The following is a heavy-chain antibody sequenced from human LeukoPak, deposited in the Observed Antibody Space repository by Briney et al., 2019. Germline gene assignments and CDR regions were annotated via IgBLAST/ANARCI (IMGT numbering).Heavy chain of an antibody. J-gene: IGHJ3*02. CDR1: GFTVSSNY. CDR2: IYSGGST. Sequence: GGSLRLSCAASGFTVSSNYMSWVRQAPGKGLEWVSLIYSGGSTYYADSVKGRFTISRDNSKNTLYLQMNSLRAEDTAVYYCARVMVKWGLALDIWGQGTMVTVSS. V-gene: IGHV3-66*01. D-gene: IGHD5-18*01. CDR3: ARVMVKWGLALDI.